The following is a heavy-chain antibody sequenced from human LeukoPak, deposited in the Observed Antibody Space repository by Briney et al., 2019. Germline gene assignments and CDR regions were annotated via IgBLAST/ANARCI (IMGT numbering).Heavy chain of an antibody. Sequence: PSETLSLTCTVSGGSISSSSYYWGRIRQPPGKGLEWIASIYYSGSTYFNPSLKSRVTISVDTPKNQFSLKLRSVTAADTAVYYCARHQYYFDTSGHYPDYWGQGALVTVSS. J-gene: IGHJ4*02. V-gene: IGHV4-39*01. CDR1: GGSISSSSYY. CDR3: ARHQYYFDTSGHYPDY. CDR2: IYYSGST. D-gene: IGHD3-22*01.